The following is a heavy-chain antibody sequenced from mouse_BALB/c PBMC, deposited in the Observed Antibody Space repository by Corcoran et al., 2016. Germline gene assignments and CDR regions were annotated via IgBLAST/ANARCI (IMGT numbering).Heavy chain of an antibody. CDR3: ARSYRYEDAMDY. CDR1: GFNIKDTY. J-gene: IGHJ4*01. V-gene: IGHV14-3*02. D-gene: IGHD2-14*01. Sequence: EVQLQQSGAELVKPGASVKLSCTASGFNIKDTYMHWVKQRPEQGLEWIGRIDPANGNTKYDPKFQGKATITADTSSNTAYLHLSSLTSEDTAVYYCARSYRYEDAMDYWGQGTSVTVSS. CDR2: IDPANGNT.